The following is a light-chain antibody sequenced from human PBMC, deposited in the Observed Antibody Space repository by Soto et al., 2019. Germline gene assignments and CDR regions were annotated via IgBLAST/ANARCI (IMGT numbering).Light chain of an antibody. J-gene: IGLJ2*01. CDR3: TSYTSSSTLE. CDR2: DVS. Sequence: QSALTQPASVSGSPGQSITISCTGTSSDVGGCNFVCWFQQHPGKAPKLMIYDVSNRPSGVSNRFSGSKSGNTASLTISGLQAEDEADYYCTSYTSSSTLEFGGGTKLTVL. CDR1: SSDVGGCNF. V-gene: IGLV2-14*01.